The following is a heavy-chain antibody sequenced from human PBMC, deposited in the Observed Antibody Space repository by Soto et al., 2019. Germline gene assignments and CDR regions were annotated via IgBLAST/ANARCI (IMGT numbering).Heavy chain of an antibody. J-gene: IGHJ3*02. CDR2: IYRGRAT. D-gene: IGHD6-25*01. CDR1: GFSVSNTY. V-gene: IGHV3-53*01. Sequence: GGSLRLSCAVSGFSVSNTYMSWVRQAPGKGLEWISVIYRGRATYYADSVKGRFTISRDDSRNTVYLQMNSLTTEDTAVYFCARDRSDSSRADSFDIWGQGTMVTV. CDR3: ARDRSDSSRADSFDI.